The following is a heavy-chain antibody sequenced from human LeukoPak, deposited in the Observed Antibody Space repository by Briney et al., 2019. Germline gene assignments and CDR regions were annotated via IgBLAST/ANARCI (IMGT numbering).Heavy chain of an antibody. CDR1: GFTFSSYE. Sequence: PGGSLRLSCAASGFTFSSYEMNWVRQAPGKGLEWVSYISSSGSTIYYADSVKGRFTISRDNAKNSLYLQMNSLRAEDTAVYYCARGQPRSAYCSSTSCYGGEYSRWGQGTLVTVSS. V-gene: IGHV3-48*03. J-gene: IGHJ4*02. D-gene: IGHD2-2*01. CDR3: ARGQPRSAYCSSTSCYGGEYSR. CDR2: ISSSGSTI.